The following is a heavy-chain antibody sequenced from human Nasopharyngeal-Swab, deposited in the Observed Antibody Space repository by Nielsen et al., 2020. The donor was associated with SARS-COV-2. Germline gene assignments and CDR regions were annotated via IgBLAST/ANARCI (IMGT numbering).Heavy chain of an antibody. CDR3: ARDDGDVPGMTGSGPPGGY. J-gene: IGHJ4*02. CDR2: INPNSGDT. Sequence: ASVKVSCKASGYTFTDYYMHWVRQAPGQGLEWMGRINPNSGDTNYAQNFQGRVTVTRDTSINTAYMELSSLRFDDTAVYYCARDDGDVPGMTGSGPPGGYWGQGTLVTVSS. CDR1: GYTFTDYY. D-gene: IGHD1-14*01. V-gene: IGHV1-2*06.